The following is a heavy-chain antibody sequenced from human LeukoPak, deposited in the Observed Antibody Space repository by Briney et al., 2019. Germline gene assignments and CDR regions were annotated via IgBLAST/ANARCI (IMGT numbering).Heavy chain of an antibody. D-gene: IGHD3-22*01. CDR1: GGSISTYY. CDR2: IYTSGST. J-gene: IGHJ4*02. CDR3: ARERPSMIVVATFDY. V-gene: IGHV4-4*07. Sequence: SETLSLTCTVSGGSISTYYWSWIRQPAGKGLEWIGRIYTSGSTNYNPSLKSRVTMSVDTSKNQFSLKLSSVTAADTAVYYCARERPSMIVVATFDYWGQGTLVTVSS.